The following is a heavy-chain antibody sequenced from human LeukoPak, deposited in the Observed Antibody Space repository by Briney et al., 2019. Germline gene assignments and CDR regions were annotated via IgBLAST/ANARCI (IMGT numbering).Heavy chain of an antibody. V-gene: IGHV3-21*01. CDR3: ATSSRDPQLLWFGFTFDI. D-gene: IGHD3-10*01. CDR2: ISSSSSYI. J-gene: IGHJ3*02. CDR1: GFTFSSYS. Sequence: GGSLRLYCAASGFTFSSYSMNWVRQAPGKGLEWVSSISSSSSYIYYADSEKGRFTISRDNAKNSLYLQMNSLRAEDTAVYYCATSSRDPQLLWFGFTFDIWGQGTMVTVSS.